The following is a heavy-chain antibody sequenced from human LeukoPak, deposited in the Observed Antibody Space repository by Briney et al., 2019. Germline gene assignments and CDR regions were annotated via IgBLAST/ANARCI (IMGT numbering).Heavy chain of an antibody. CDR1: GYTFTSYY. J-gene: IGHJ6*02. CDR2: INPSGGST. CDR3: ARGSSQPFDYYYGMDV. V-gene: IGHV1-46*01. Sequence: ASVKVSCKASGYTFTSYYMHWVRQAPGQGLEWMGIINPSGGSTSYAQKFQGRVTITADESTSTAYMELSSLRSEDTAVYYCARGSSQPFDYYYGMDVWGQGTTVTVSS. D-gene: IGHD2-2*01.